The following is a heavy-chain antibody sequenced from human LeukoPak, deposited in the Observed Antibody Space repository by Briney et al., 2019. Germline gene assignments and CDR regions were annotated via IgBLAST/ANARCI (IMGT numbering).Heavy chain of an antibody. CDR2: INQDGSET. Sequence: GGSLRLSCAASGFFFSNFWMSWVRQAPGKGLEWVAKINQDGSETYYVDSVKGRLTISRDNSKNSLYLQMNSLRVEDTAVYYCARASRYYDFWSGYSDYYYYAMDVWGQGTTVTVSS. CDR1: GFFFSNFW. V-gene: IGHV3-7*01. D-gene: IGHD3-3*01. CDR3: ARASRYYDFWSGYSDYYYYAMDV. J-gene: IGHJ6*02.